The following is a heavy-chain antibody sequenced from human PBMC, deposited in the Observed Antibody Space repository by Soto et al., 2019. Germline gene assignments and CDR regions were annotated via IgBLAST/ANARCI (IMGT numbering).Heavy chain of an antibody. J-gene: IGHJ4*02. CDR2: IWYDGSNK. V-gene: IGHV3-33*01. CDR3: ARDGVVGATSSLQYFDY. Sequence: QVQLVESGGGVVQPGRSLRLSCAASGFTFSSYGMHWVRQAPGKGLEWVAVIWYDGSNKYYADSVKGRFTISRDNSKNTLYLQMNSLRAEDTAVYYCARDGVVGATSSLQYFDYWGQGTLVTVSS. CDR1: GFTFSSYG. D-gene: IGHD1-26*01.